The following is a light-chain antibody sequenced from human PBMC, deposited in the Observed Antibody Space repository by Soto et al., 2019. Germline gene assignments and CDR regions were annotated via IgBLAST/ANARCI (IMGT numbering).Light chain of an antibody. CDR3: QQSYFTPIT. CDR1: QSINTY. V-gene: IGKV1-39*01. Sequence: DIQMTQSPSSLSASVGDRVTITCRASQSINTYLNWYQQKSGQAPKLLIYSTSRLGGAVPSRFSGSGSGTDFTLTINNLQPEDFATYYCQQSYFTPITFGQGTRLEIK. CDR2: STS. J-gene: IGKJ5*01.